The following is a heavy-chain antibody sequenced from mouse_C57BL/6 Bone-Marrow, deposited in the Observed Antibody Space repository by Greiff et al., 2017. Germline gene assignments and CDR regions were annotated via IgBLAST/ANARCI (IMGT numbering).Heavy chain of an antibody. D-gene: IGHD2-4*01. CDR2: INPSNGGT. J-gene: IGHJ4*01. CDR1: GYTFTGYW. Sequence: QVHVKQSGAELMKPGASVKLSCKATGYTFTGYWIEWVKQRPGQGLEWIGNINPSNGGTNYNEKFKSKATLTVDKSSSTAYLQLSSLTSEDSAVYYCARRGDYYYAMGYWGQGTSVTVSS. V-gene: IGHV1-53*01. CDR3: ARRGDYYYAMGY.